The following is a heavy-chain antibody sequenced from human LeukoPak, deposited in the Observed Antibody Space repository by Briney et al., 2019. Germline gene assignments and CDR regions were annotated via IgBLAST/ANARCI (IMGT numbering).Heavy chain of an antibody. CDR1: GGSISNFY. J-gene: IGHJ4*02. CDR2: IYYSGST. Sequence: SETLSLTCTVSGGSISNFYWSWIRQPPGKGLEWIGYIYYSGSTNYNPSLKSRVTISVDTSKNQFSLKLSSVTAADTAVYYCARFRWELTYYFDYWGQGTLVTVSS. CDR3: ARFRWELTYYFDY. V-gene: IGHV4-59*01. D-gene: IGHD1-26*01.